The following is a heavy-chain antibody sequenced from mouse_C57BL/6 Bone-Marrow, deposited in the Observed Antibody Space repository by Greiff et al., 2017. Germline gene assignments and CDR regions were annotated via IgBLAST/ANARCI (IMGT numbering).Heavy chain of an antibody. CDR1: GYTFTDYY. D-gene: IGHD1-1*01. V-gene: IGHV1-26*01. Sequence: EVQLQQSGPELVKPGASVKISCKASGYTFTDYYMNWVKQSHGKSLEWIGDINPNNGGTSYNQKFKGKATLTVDKSSSTAYMELRSLTSEDSAVYYCASYYGSSFWYFDVWGTGTTVTVSS. CDR3: ASYYGSSFWYFDV. J-gene: IGHJ1*03. CDR2: INPNNGGT.